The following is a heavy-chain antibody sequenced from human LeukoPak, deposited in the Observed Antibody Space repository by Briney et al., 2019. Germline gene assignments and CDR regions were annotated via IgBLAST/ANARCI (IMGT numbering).Heavy chain of an antibody. CDR2: IYYSGNT. CDR3: ARLRARNFYDSSGYVDY. D-gene: IGHD3-22*01. J-gene: IGHJ4*02. Sequence: SSQTLSLTCTVSGGSISSSSYYWGWIRQPPGKGLEWIGSIYYSGNTCYNPSLKSRVTISVDTSKNQFSLKLSSVTAADTAVFYCARLRARNFYDSSGYVDYWGQGTLVTVSS. V-gene: IGHV4-39*01. CDR1: GGSISSSSYY.